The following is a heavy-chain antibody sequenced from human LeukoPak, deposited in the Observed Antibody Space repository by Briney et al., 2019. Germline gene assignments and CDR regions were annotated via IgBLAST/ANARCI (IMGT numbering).Heavy chain of an antibody. CDR1: GFTVSSNY. Sequence: GGSLRLSCAASGFTVSSNYMSWVRQAPGKGLEWVSGIYSGCSTYYADSVKGGFTISRYNSKNTLNLQMNSVRAEDTYVYYGAGVGGFCFDPWGQGTLVTVSS. CDR2: IYSGCST. D-gene: IGHD3-16*01. CDR3: AGVGGFCFDP. J-gene: IGHJ5*02. V-gene: IGHV3-53*01.